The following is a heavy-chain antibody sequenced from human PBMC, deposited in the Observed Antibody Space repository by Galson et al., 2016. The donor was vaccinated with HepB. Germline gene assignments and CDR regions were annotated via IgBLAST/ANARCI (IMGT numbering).Heavy chain of an antibody. D-gene: IGHD4-17*01. J-gene: IGHJ6*02. CDR1: GGSISSGGYY. CDR3: ARRSGDPVYGYYGMDV. CDR2: IYHSGHT. Sequence: TLSLTCSVSGGSISSGGYYWSWIRRRPGKGLEWIGYIYHSGHTTYNPSLKSRVTISVDTSKNQFSLRLTSMTAADTGVYYCARRSGDPVYGYYGMDVWGQGTTVTVSS. V-gene: IGHV4-31*03.